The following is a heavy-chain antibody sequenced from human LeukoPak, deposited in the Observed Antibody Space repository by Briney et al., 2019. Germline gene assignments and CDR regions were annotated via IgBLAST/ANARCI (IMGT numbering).Heavy chain of an antibody. CDR2: IYYTGTT. CDR1: GLSISSSDYY. J-gene: IGHJ5*02. D-gene: IGHD2/OR15-2a*01. Sequence: SETLSLTCTVSGLSISSSDYYWAWIRQPPGKDLEWIGIIYYTGTTYYNPSLTSRVTISVDTSKNQFSLRLGSVTAADTAVYYCARLAYYHSTIRRPNWFDPWGQGTLVTVSS. V-gene: IGHV4-39*01. CDR3: ARLAYYHSTIRRPNWFDP.